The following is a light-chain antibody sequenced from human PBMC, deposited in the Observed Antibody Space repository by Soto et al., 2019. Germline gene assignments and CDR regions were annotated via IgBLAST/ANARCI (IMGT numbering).Light chain of an antibody. CDR2: DAS. J-gene: IGKJ1*01. CDR3: QQSYSTGT. CDR1: QSVSSY. Sequence: EIVLTQSPATLSLSPGERATLSCRASQSVSSYLAWYQQKPGQAPRLLIYDASNRATGIPARFSGSGSGTDFTLTISSLQPEDFATYYCQQSYSTGTFGQGTKVDIK. V-gene: IGKV3-11*01.